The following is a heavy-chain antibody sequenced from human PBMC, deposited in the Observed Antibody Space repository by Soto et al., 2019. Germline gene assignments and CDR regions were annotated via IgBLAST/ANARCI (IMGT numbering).Heavy chain of an antibody. V-gene: IGHV3-11*01. Sequence: QVKLVESGGVLVKPGGSLRLSCAASGFSFSDYFMAWVRQAPGKGLEWISLISSSGGATYYTDAVKGRFTISRDNAKDSLYLQLNSLRAEDTAVYYCARRGVTGYYRTFDYWGQGAQVTVSS. CDR3: ARRGVTGYYRTFDY. J-gene: IGHJ4*02. CDR1: GFSFSDYF. D-gene: IGHD3-9*01. CDR2: ISSSGGAT.